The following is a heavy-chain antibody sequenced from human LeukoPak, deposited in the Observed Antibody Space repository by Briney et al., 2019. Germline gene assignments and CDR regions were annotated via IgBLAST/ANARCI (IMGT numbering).Heavy chain of an antibody. J-gene: IGHJ6*02. V-gene: IGHV3-23*01. CDR3: AKAASAAGARSGWYIRDYGMDV. CDR1: GFTFSSYA. CDR2: ISGRGGST. D-gene: IGHD6-19*01. Sequence: GGSLRLSCAASGFTFSSYAMSWVRQAPGKGREWVAAISGRGGSTDYADSVKGRFTISRDNSKNTLYLQMNSLRAEDTAVYYCAKAASAAGARSGWYIRDYGMDVWGQGTTVTVSS.